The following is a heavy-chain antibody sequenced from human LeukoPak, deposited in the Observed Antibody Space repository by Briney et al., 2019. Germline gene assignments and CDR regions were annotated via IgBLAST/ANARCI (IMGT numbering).Heavy chain of an antibody. V-gene: IGHV4-59*12. CDR3: MSLIFGGARRGN. CDR1: GDSISSYY. CDR2: IYYDGST. J-gene: IGHJ4*02. D-gene: IGHD3-3*01. Sequence: SETLSLTCAVSGDSISSYYWSWIRQPPGKGLEWIGYIYYDGSTNYNPSLKSRVTISVDTSKNQFSLILISVTAADTAVYYCMSLIFGGARRGNWGQGTLVTVSS.